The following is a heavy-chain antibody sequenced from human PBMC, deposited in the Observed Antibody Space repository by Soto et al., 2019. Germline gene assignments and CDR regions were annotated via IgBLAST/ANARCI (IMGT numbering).Heavy chain of an antibody. CDR2: IHYNGNT. V-gene: IGHV4-28*03. Sequence: SETLSLTCAVSGYSISSSNWWGWIRQPPGKGLEWIGNIHYNGNTKYNPSLKSRVTMSVDTSKNQFSLKLISVTAADTAKYFCAREGNLGRWLQPLDFWGQGTLVTVSS. D-gene: IGHD5-12*01. CDR1: GYSISSSNW. CDR3: AREGNLGRWLQPLDF. J-gene: IGHJ4*02.